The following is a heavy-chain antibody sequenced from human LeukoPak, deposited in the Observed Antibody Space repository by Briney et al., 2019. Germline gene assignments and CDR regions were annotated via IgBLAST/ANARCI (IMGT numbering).Heavy chain of an antibody. J-gene: IGHJ3*01. CDR1: GFFFSNYA. CDR3: ARGDDYYGL. D-gene: IGHD3-10*01. V-gene: IGHV3-53*01. CDR2: IYSGGST. Sequence: GGTLRLSCAASGFFFSNYAMSWVRQAPGKGLEWVSVIYSGGSTYYADSVKGRFTISRDNSKNTLYLQMNSLRAEDTAVYYCARGDDYYGLWGQGTMVTVSS.